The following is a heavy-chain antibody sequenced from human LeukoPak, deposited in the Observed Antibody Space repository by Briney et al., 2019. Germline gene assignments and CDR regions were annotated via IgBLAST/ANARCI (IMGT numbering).Heavy chain of an antibody. CDR1: GYTFTSYY. Sequence: ASVKLSCKASGYTFTSYYVHWLRQATGQRLEWMRWINPNSDYTNYAPKIQGMVTMTRDTSISTVYMELSRLRSDDTAVYYCARASGWGSWFGMDVWGQGTTVTVSS. D-gene: IGHD3-16*01. CDR2: INPNSDYT. V-gene: IGHV1-2*02. CDR3: ARASGWGSWFGMDV. J-gene: IGHJ6*02.